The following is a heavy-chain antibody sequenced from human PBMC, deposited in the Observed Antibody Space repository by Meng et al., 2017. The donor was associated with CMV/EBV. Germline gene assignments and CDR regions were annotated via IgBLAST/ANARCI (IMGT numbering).Heavy chain of an antibody. CDR3: ARDRSPRPYYFDY. V-gene: IGHV4-34*01. Sequence: GSLRLSCAASGFTFSSYAMSWVRQAPGKGLEWIGEINHSGSTNYNPSLKSRVTISVDTSKNQFSLKLSSVTAADTAVYYCARDRSPRPYYFDYWGQGTLVTVSS. CDR1: GFTFSSYA. J-gene: IGHJ4*02. D-gene: IGHD6-6*01. CDR2: INHSGST.